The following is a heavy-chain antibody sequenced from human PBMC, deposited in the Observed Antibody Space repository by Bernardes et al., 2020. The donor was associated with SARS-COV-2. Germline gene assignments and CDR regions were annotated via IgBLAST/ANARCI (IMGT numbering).Heavy chain of an antibody. CDR2: IYSGGST. J-gene: IGHJ6*02. CDR3: AACHSSSSFYYGMDV. Sequence: GGSLRLSCAASGFTVSSNYMSWVRQAPGKGLEWVSVIYSGGSTYNADSVKGRFSISRDSSKNTLYLQMNSLRAEDTAVYYCAACHSSSSFYYGMDVWGQGTTVTVSS. D-gene: IGHD6-6*01. CDR1: GFTVSSNY. V-gene: IGHV3-66*01.